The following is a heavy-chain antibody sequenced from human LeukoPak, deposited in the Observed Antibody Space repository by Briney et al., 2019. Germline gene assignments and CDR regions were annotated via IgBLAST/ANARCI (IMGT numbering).Heavy chain of an antibody. Sequence: GGSLRLSCAASGFTFRCYAMSWVRQAPGKGLEWVSAISGSGGSTYYADSVKGRFTTSRDNSKNTLYLQMNSLRAEDTAVYYCAKVGGGYCSSTSCYAGEYWGQGTLVTVSS. CDR1: GFTFRCYA. D-gene: IGHD2-2*01. CDR3: AKVGGGYCSSTSCYAGEY. CDR2: ISGSGGST. V-gene: IGHV3-23*01. J-gene: IGHJ4*02.